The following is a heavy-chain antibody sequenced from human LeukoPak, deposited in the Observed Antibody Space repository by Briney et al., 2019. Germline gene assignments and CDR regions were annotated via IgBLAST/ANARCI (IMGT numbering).Heavy chain of an antibody. Sequence: GGSLRLSCAASGLTFRSYGMHWIRQAPGKGLEWVAVISTDGSYTHYADSVKGRFTVSRDNSNNVLHLQMNSLRSEDTAVYYCVKDGSQWNRGYSWDVFDVWGQGTMVTVSS. D-gene: IGHD5-18*01. J-gene: IGHJ3*01. CDR1: GLTFRSYG. CDR3: VKDGSQWNRGYSWDVFDV. CDR2: ISTDGSYT. V-gene: IGHV3-30*18.